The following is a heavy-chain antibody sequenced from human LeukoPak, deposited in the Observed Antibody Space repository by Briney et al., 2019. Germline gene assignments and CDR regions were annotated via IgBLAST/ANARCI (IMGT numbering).Heavy chain of an antibody. V-gene: IGHV4-34*01. CDR2: INHSGST. CDR3: ARGRDFWSGYRYNWFDP. D-gene: IGHD3-3*01. CDR1: GGSFSGYY. J-gene: IGHJ5*02. Sequence: SETLSLTCAVYGGSFSGYYWSWIRQPPGKGLEWIGEINHSGSTNYHPSLKSRVTISVDTSKNQFSLKLSSVTAADTAVYYCARGRDFWSGYRYNWFDPWGQGTLVTVSS.